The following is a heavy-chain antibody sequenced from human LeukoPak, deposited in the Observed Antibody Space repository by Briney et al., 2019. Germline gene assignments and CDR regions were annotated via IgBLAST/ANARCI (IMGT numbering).Heavy chain of an antibody. J-gene: IGHJ5*02. D-gene: IGHD3-3*01. CDR2: INSDGSST. CDR1: GFTFRSYW. CDR3: ARGLGITIFGVVSQYNWFDP. Sequence: GGSLRLSCAASGFTFRSYWMHWVRQAPGKGLVWVSRINSDGSSTSYADSVKGRFTISRDNAKNTLYLQMNSLRAEDTAVHYCARGLGITIFGVVSQYNWFDPWGQGTLVTVSS. V-gene: IGHV3-74*01.